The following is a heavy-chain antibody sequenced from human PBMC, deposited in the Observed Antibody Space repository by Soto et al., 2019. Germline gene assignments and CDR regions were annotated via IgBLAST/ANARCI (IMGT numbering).Heavy chain of an antibody. CDR2: INHSGST. Sequence: PSETLSLTCAVYGGSFSGYYWSWIRQPPGKGLEWIGEINHSGSTNYNPSLKSRVTISVDTSKNQFSLKLSSVTAADTAVYYCARGPKGIVATTTKYYFDYWGQGTLVTVSS. J-gene: IGHJ4*02. CDR3: ARGPKGIVATTTKYYFDY. D-gene: IGHD5-12*01. CDR1: GGSFSGYY. V-gene: IGHV4-34*01.